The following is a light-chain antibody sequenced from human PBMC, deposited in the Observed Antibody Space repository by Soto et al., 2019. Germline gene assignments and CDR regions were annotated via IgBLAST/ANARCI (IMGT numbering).Light chain of an antibody. Sequence: EIVMTQSPATLSVSPGEGATLSCRASQSVSSKLAWYQQKPGRAPRLLIYGASTRATGIPARFSGSGSGTEFTLIISSLQSEDSAVYYCQQYNSWLWTFGQGTKVGI. CDR1: QSVSSK. CDR2: GAS. J-gene: IGKJ1*01. V-gene: IGKV3-15*01. CDR3: QQYNSWLWT.